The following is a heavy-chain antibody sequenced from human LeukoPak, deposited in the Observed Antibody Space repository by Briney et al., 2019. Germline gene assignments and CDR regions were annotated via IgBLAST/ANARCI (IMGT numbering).Heavy chain of an antibody. CDR2: IYYSGST. J-gene: IGHJ4*02. CDR3: ARAPRRYYYDSSGYPDY. Sequence: SETLSLTCTVSGGSISSYYWSWIRQPPGKGLEWIGYIYYSGSTNYNPSLKSRVTISVDTSKNQFSLKLSSVTAADTAVYYCARAPRRYYYDSSGYPDYWGQGTLVTVSS. D-gene: IGHD3-22*01. V-gene: IGHV4-59*08. CDR1: GGSISSYY.